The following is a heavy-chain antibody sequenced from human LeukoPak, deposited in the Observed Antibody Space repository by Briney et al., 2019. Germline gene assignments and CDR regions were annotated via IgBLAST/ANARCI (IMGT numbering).Heavy chain of an antibody. CDR2: IYYSGST. Sequence: PSETLSLTCTVSGGSISSSSYYWGWIRQPPGKGLEWIGSIYYSGSTNYNPSLKSRVTISVDTSKNQFSLKLSSVTAADTAVYYCARGAVAVPAASAYYYYYMDVWGKGTTVTVSS. V-gene: IGHV4-39*07. CDR1: GGSISSSSYY. CDR3: ARGAVAVPAASAYYYYYMDV. D-gene: IGHD2-2*01. J-gene: IGHJ6*03.